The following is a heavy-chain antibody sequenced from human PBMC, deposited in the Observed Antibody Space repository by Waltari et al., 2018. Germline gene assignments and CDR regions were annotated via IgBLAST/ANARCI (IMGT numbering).Heavy chain of an antibody. D-gene: IGHD3-10*01. V-gene: IGHV3-7*01. CDR2: IKQDGSEK. J-gene: IGHJ3*02. CDR3: ARDYMDLIAFDI. CDR1: AFTFSSYW. Sequence: EVQLVESGGGLVQPGGSLRLSCAASAFTFSSYWMSWVRQAPGKGLEWVANIKQDGSEKYYVDSVKGRFTISRDNAKNSLYLQMNSLRAEDTAVYYCARDYMDLIAFDIWGQGTMVTVSS.